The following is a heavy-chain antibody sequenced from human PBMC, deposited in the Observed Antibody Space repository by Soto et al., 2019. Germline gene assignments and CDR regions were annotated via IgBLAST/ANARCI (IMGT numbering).Heavy chain of an antibody. V-gene: IGHV4-59*01. Sequence: SETLSLTCTVSGGSISSYYWSWIRQPPGKGLEWIGYIYYSGSTNYNPSLKSRVTISVDTSKNQFSLKLSSVTAADTAVYDWASSLRRAAAGSEYWGHGTLVTVSS. CDR2: IYYSGST. CDR1: GGSISSYY. J-gene: IGHJ4*01. D-gene: IGHD6-13*01. CDR3: ASSLRRAAAGSEY.